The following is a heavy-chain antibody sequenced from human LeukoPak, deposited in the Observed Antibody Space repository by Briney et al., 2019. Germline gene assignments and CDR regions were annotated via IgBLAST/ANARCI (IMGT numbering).Heavy chain of an antibody. V-gene: IGHV3-21*01. CDR2: ISSSSSYI. Sequence: PGGSLRLSCAASGFTFSSYSMNWVRQAPGKGLEWVSSISSSSSYIYYADSVKGRFTISRDNAKNSLYLQMNSLRAEDTAVYYCARFGLDYGDYGDFDYWGQGTLVTVSS. D-gene: IGHD4-17*01. CDR1: GFTFSSYS. J-gene: IGHJ4*02. CDR3: ARFGLDYGDYGDFDY.